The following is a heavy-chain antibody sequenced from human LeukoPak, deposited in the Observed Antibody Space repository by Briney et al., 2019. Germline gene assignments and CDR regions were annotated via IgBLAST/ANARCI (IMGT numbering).Heavy chain of an antibody. D-gene: IGHD3-10*01. CDR2: IYYSGST. Sequence: SETLSLTCTVSGGSISSYYWSWIRQPPGKGLEWIGYIYYSGSTNYNPSIKSRVTISVDTSKNQFSLKLSSVTAADTAVYYCARGPHYYGSGSYYNRGAVDYWGQGTLVTVSS. J-gene: IGHJ4*02. CDR3: ARGPHYYGSGSYYNRGAVDY. V-gene: IGHV4-59*08. CDR1: GGSISSYY.